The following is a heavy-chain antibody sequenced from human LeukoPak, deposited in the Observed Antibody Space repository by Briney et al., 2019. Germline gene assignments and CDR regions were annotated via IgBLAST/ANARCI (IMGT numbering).Heavy chain of an antibody. J-gene: IGHJ5*01. CDR3: ARVRLRPENWFDS. Sequence: SETLSLSCEVNGGSFSDYFWGWFRQPPGKGLEWIGEVNHRGTTNRNPSLKSRVAISVEPSKNQFPLTLSSVTAADTAVYYCARVRLRPENWFDSWGQGSLVTVSS. CDR1: GGSFSDYF. D-gene: IGHD4-17*01. V-gene: IGHV4-34*01. CDR2: VNHRGTT.